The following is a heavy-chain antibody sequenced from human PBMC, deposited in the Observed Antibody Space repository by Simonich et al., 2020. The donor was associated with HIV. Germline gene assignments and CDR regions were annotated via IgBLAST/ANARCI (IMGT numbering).Heavy chain of an antibody. J-gene: IGHJ4*02. CDR3: AKDRYSSSSGSFDY. Sequence: EVQLVESGGGLVQPGRSLRLSCAASGFTFDDYAMHWVRPAPRMGREWVAGISWNSGSIGYADSVKGRFTISRDNAKNSLYLQMNSLRAEDMALYYCAKDRYSSSSGSFDYWGQGTLVTVSS. V-gene: IGHV3-9*03. D-gene: IGHD6-6*01. CDR1: GFTFDDYA. CDR2: ISWNSGSI.